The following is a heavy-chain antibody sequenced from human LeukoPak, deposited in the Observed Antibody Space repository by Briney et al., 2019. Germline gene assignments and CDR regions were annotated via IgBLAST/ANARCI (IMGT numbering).Heavy chain of an antibody. CDR2: TYWDDDK. CDR3: AHRGGLAAAGDDAFDI. Sequence: SGPTLVKPTQTLTLTCTFSGFSLSTSGVGVGWIRQPPGKALEWLALTYWDDDKRYSPSLKSRLTITKDTSKNQVVLTMTNMDPVDTATYYCAHRGGLAAAGDDAFDIWGQGTMVTVSS. J-gene: IGHJ3*02. CDR1: GFSLSTSGVG. V-gene: IGHV2-5*02. D-gene: IGHD6-13*01.